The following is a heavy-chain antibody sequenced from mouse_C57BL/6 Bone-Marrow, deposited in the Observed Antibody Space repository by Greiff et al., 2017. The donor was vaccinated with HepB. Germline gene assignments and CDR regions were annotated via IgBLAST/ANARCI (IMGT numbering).Heavy chain of an antibody. CDR1: GYTFTSYW. CDR3: TRRGIYDYALYY. J-gene: IGHJ2*01. Sequence: QLHHPFSYLVKPGASVKLSCKASGYTFTSYWMHWVKQRPGQGLEWIGMIHPNSGSTNYNEKFKSKATLTVDKSSSTAYMQLSRLTSEDSAVYYCTRRGIYDYALYYWGQGTTLTVSS. D-gene: IGHD2-4*01. V-gene: IGHV1-64*01. CDR2: IHPNSGST.